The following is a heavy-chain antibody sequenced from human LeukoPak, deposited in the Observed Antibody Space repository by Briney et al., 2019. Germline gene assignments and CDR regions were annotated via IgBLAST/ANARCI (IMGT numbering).Heavy chain of an antibody. V-gene: IGHV4-59*01. J-gene: IGHJ5*02. CDR2: IYYSGST. Sequence: SETLSLTCTVSGGSISSYSWSWIRQPPGKGLEWIGYIYYSGSTNYNPSLKSRVTISVDTSKNQFSLKLSSVTAADTAVYYCARDRQLPGWFDPWGQGTLVTVSS. D-gene: IGHD6-6*01. CDR1: GGSISSYS. CDR3: ARDRQLPGWFDP.